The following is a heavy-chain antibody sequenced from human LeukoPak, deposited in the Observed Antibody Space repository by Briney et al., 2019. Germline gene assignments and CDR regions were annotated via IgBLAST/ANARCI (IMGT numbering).Heavy chain of an antibody. Sequence: GGSLRLSCAVSGFTFSDYAMNWVRQAPGQGLEWVSLISGSGDNTFYADSVKGRFTISRDDSKNTLYLQMNSLRAGGTALYYCATDRGYSGYGTFDYWGQGTLVAVSS. V-gene: IGHV3-23*01. J-gene: IGHJ4*02. CDR2: ISGSGDNT. CDR1: GFTFSDYA. CDR3: ATDRGYSGYGTFDY. D-gene: IGHD5-12*01.